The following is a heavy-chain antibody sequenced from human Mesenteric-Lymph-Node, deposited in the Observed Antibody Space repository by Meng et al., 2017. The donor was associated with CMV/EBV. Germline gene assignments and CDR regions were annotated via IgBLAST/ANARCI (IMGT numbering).Heavy chain of an antibody. CDR1: GGFFSGCY. CDR3: ARHQRWLKSEGGFNY. J-gene: IGHJ4*02. CDR2: INHSGST. D-gene: IGHD4-23*01. V-gene: IGHV4-34*01. Sequence: QVQLRQWCAVLLNASEPLSLPCAGDGGFFSGCYWGWIRQPPGKGLEWIGEINHSGSTNYNPSLKSRVTISVDTSKNQFSLKLSSVTAADTAVYYCARHQRWLKSEGGFNYWGQGTLVTVSS.